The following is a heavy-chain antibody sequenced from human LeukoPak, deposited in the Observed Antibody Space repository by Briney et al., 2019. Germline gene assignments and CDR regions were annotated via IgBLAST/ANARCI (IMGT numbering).Heavy chain of an antibody. Sequence: GGSLTLSCAASGFTFKNNAMTWVRQAPGKGMEWVSAINGGGDDTEYADSVKGRFTISRANSKNTLFLQMNNLRPEDTAVYYCARCTASCYANAFDVWGQGTLLTVSS. J-gene: IGHJ3*01. CDR3: ARCTASCYANAFDV. D-gene: IGHD2-2*01. CDR1: GFTFKNNA. CDR2: INGGGDDT. V-gene: IGHV3-23*01.